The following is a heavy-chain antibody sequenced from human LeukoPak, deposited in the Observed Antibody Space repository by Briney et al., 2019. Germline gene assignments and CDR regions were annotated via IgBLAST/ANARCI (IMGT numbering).Heavy chain of an antibody. CDR2: ISAYNGNT. J-gene: IGHJ4*02. V-gene: IGHV1-18*01. CDR3: AREGLRLGELSFFPDY. D-gene: IGHD3-16*02. CDR1: GYTFTSYG. Sequence: ASVKVSCKASGYTFTSYGISWVRQAPGQGLEWMGWISAYNGNTNYAQKLQGRVTMTTDTSTSTAYMELRSLRSDDTAVYYCAREGLRLGELSFFPDYWGQGTLVTVSS.